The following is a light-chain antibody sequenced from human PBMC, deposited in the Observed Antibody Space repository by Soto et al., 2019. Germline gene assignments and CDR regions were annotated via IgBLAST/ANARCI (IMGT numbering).Light chain of an antibody. V-gene: IGKV3-15*01. CDR1: QSVSSS. CDR3: QQYNNWPPWT. J-gene: IGKJ1*01. CDR2: GAS. Sequence: EIVLTQSPGTLSLTPGERATLSCRASQSVSSSQLAWYQHKPGQAPRLLIYGASTRATGIPARFSGSGSGTEFTLTISSLQSEDFAVYYCQQYNNWPPWTFGQGTKVDIK.